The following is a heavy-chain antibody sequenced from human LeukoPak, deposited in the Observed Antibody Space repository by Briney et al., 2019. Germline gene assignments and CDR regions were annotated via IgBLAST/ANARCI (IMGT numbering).Heavy chain of an antibody. J-gene: IGHJ4*02. CDR2: ISYDGSSK. CDR1: GFTFSSYG. V-gene: IGHV3-30*03. Sequence: QPGRSLRLSCAASGFTFSSYGMHWVRQAPGKGLEWVAVISYDGSSKYYADSVKGRFTISRDNSKNTLYLQMNSLRAEDTAVYYCSARSRSYYFDYWGQGTLVTVSS. CDR3: SARSRSYYFDY.